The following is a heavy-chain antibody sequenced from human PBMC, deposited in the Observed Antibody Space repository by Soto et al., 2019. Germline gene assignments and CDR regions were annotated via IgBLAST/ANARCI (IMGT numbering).Heavy chain of an antibody. V-gene: IGHV1-58*01. J-gene: IGHJ4*02. CDR3: AALGVNFDH. Sequence: ASVKVSCKASGFTFTSSSVQWVRQALGQRLEWIGWIGVGSGNRHYAQKFQERVTITKDMSTNTAYMELSSLRSEDTAVYYCAALGVNFDHWGQGTLVTVSS. D-gene: IGHD2-8*01. CDR1: GFTFTSSS. CDR2: IGVGSGNR.